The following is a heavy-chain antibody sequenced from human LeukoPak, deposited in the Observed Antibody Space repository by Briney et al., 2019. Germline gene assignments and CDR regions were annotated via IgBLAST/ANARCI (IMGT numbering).Heavy chain of an antibody. CDR3: EKVSWLGTLPSYHFDS. V-gene: IGHV3-23*01. CDR2: IRGTGTPT. CDR1: GFTLGDHA. Sequence: GGSLRLSCPAAGFTLGDHAIACVRQAPGEWMEWVSAIRGTGTPTFYATSVEGLLTISRNNTKNTADLKMNSLRGEDTDVYYCEKVSWLGTLPSYHFDSWGQGTQVTVSS. J-gene: IGHJ4*02. D-gene: IGHD6-19*01.